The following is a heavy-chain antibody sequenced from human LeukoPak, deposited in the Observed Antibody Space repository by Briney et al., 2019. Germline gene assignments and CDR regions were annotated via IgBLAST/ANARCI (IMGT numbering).Heavy chain of an antibody. J-gene: IGHJ4*02. CDR1: GGSISSDDYW. CDR2: IFYSGTT. V-gene: IGHV4-39*01. D-gene: IGHD5-12*01. Sequence: SETLSLTCTVSGGSISSDDYWWGWIRQPPGRGLEWIGTIFYSGTTYYNPSLKSRVTISVETSKNQFSLKLISVTAADTAVYYCASRGYSGYDSVESEYWGQGTLVTVSS. CDR3: ASRGYSGYDSVESEY.